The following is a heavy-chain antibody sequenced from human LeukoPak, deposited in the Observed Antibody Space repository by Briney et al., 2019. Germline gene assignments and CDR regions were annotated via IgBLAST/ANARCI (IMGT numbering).Heavy chain of an antibody. V-gene: IGHV3-30*04. CDR2: ISYDGSNK. CDR3: ARPSLPHYSDSSGRRGAFDI. J-gene: IGHJ3*02. D-gene: IGHD3-22*01. Sequence: GRSLRLSCAASGFIFSTYAMHWVRQAPGKGLEWVAVISYDGSNKYYADSVKGRFTISRDNSKNTLYLQMNSLRAEDTAVYYCARPSLPHYSDSSGRRGAFDIWGQGTMVTVSS. CDR1: GFIFSTYA.